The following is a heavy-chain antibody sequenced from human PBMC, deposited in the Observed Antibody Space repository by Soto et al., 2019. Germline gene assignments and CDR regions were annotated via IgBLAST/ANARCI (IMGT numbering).Heavy chain of an antibody. Sequence: SETLSLTCSVSGGSISSRSYFWGWIRRPPGKGLEWIGSIYYSGSTYYNPSLKSRVTVSVDTSKNQFSLKLSSVTAADTAVYYCARHPSDFWFDPWGQGTLVTV. V-gene: IGHV4-39*01. J-gene: IGHJ5*02. CDR1: GGSISSRSYF. D-gene: IGHD2-21*02. CDR2: IYYSGST. CDR3: ARHPSDFWFDP.